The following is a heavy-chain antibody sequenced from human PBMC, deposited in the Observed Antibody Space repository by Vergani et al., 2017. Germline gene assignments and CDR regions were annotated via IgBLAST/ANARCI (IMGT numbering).Heavy chain of an antibody. CDR3: ARVLVVPAALYYYYGMDV. CDR1: GFTFSNAW. CDR2: IKSKTDGGTT. D-gene: IGHD2-2*01. J-gene: IGHJ6*02. V-gene: IGHV3-15*01. Sequence: EVQLVESGGGLVKPGGSLRLSCAASGFTFSNAWMSWVRQAPGKGLEWVGRIKSKTDGGTTDYAAPVKGRFTISRDNAKNSLYLQMNSLRAEDTAVYYCARVLVVPAALYYYYGMDVWGQGTTVTVSS.